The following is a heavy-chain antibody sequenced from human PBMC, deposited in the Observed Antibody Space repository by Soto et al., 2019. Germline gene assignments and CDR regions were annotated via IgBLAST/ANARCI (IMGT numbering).Heavy chain of an antibody. CDR3: AIIHTNHDGDYYYGMDV. CDR2: MNPNSGNT. J-gene: IGHJ6*02. CDR1: GYTFTSYE. Sequence: QVQLVQSGAEVKKPGASVKVSCKASGYTFTSYEINWVRQATGQGLDGMGWMNPNSGNTGYAQKFQGRVTMTRNTSISTAYMELSSRRSEDTAVYYCAIIHTNHDGDYYYGMDVWGQGTTVTVSS. V-gene: IGHV1-8*01. D-gene: IGHD3-3*01.